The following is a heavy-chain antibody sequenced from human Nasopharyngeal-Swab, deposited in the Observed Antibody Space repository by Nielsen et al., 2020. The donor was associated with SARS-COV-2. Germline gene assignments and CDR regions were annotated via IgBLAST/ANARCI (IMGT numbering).Heavy chain of an antibody. D-gene: IGHD3-22*01. Sequence: SETLSLTCTVSGGSISSYYWSWIRQPAGKGLEWIGRIYTSGSTNYNPSLKSRVTMSVDTSKNQFSLKLSYVTAADTAVYYCAISSGYYYDSSGYPDAFDIWGQGTMVTVSS. CDR1: GGSISSYY. V-gene: IGHV4-4*07. CDR2: IYTSGST. J-gene: IGHJ3*02. CDR3: AISSGYYYDSSGYPDAFDI.